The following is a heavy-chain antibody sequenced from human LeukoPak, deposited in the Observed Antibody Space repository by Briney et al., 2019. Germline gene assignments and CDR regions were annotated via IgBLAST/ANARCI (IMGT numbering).Heavy chain of an antibody. V-gene: IGHV4-4*07. CDR3: ALDGSGFDP. J-gene: IGHJ5*02. CDR2: IYTSVST. CDR1: GGSISSYY. D-gene: IGHD3-10*01. Sequence: PSETLSLTRTVSGGSISSYYWSSIRHPARKGLEWIGRIYTSVSTNYNPSLKSRVTMSVDTSKNQFSLKLSSVTAADTAVYYCALDGSGFDPWGQGTLVTVSS.